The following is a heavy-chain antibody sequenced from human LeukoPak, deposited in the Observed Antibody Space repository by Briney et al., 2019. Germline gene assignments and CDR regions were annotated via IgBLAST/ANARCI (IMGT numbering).Heavy chain of an antibody. J-gene: IGHJ4*02. V-gene: IGHV1-8*01. CDR3: ARSRSIAVAYY. D-gene: IGHD6-19*01. CDR2: MNPNSGNT. Sequence: ASVKVSFKASGYTFTSYVINWVRQATGQGLEWMGWMNPNSGNTGYAQKFQGRVTMTRNTSISTAYMELSSLRSEDTAVYYCARSRSIAVAYYWGQGTLVTVSS. CDR1: GYTFTSYV.